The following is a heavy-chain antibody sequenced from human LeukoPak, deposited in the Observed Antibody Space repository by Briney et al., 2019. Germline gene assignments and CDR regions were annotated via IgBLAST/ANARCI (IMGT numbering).Heavy chain of an antibody. Sequence: SETLSLTCSVSGGSSSRYYWNWIRQPPGGGLEWIGYIYDTGNTNYSPSLKSRVTISVDTSKNQFSLRLNSVTAADTAIYYCARGTSGSLVDYWGQGTLVTVSS. CDR1: GGSSSRYY. CDR2: IYDTGNT. D-gene: IGHD3-10*01. J-gene: IGHJ4*02. CDR3: ARGTSGSLVDY. V-gene: IGHV4-59*01.